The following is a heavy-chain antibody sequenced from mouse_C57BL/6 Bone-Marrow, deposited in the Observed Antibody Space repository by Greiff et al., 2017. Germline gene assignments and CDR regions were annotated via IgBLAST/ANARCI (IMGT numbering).Heavy chain of an antibody. CDR1: GYTFTSYG. D-gene: IGHD2-4*01. CDR3: ARSYDYDDYTMDY. CDR2: MHPNGGSP. V-gene: IGHV1-81*01. J-gene: IGHJ4*01. Sequence: QVQLKESGAELARPGASVKLSCKASGYTFTSYGISWVKQRTGQGLEWIGMMHPNGGSPDYNEKFKSEATLSVDKSSRTAYMELSSLTSEDSAVYYWARSYDYDDYTMDYWGQGTSVTVSS.